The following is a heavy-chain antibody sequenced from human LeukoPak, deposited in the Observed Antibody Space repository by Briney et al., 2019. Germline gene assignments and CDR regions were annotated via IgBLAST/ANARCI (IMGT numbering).Heavy chain of an antibody. J-gene: IGHJ4*02. CDR1: GFTFSTYS. D-gene: IGHD3-22*01. Sequence: GGSLRLSCAASGFTFSTYSMNWVRQAPGKGLEWVSSISSSSSYIYYADSVKGRFTISRDNAKNSLYLQMSSLRAEDTAVYYCARFGYDSSGYYYSRDRARKRWFDYWGQGTLVTVSS. CDR2: ISSSSSYI. V-gene: IGHV3-21*01. CDR3: ARFGYDSSGYYYSRDRARKRWFDY.